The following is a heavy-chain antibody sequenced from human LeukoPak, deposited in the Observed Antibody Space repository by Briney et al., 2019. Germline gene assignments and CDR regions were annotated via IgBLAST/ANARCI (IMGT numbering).Heavy chain of an antibody. CDR1: GGSISSYY. J-gene: IGHJ4*02. CDR3: ARGRRKIWWLNYFDY. CDR2: ISYSGST. D-gene: IGHD2-8*02. V-gene: IGHV4-59*01. Sequence: SETLSLTCTVSGGSISSYYWSWIRQPPGKGLEWIGYISYSGSTNYNPSLKSRVTISVDTSKNQFSLKLNSVTAADTAVYYCARGRRKIWWLNYFDYWGQGTLVTVSS.